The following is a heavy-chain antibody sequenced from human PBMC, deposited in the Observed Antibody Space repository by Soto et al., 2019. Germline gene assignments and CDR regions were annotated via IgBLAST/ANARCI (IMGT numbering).Heavy chain of an antibody. CDR3: ISVSRTVYYGMDV. J-gene: IGHJ6*02. Sequence: LRLSCAASGFTFSGSAMHWVRQAFGKGLEWVGRIRSKANSYATAYAASVKGRFTISRDDSKNTAYLQMNSLKTEDTAVYYCISVSRTVYYGMDVWGQGTTVTVSS. V-gene: IGHV3-73*01. CDR1: GFTFSGSA. CDR2: IRSKANSYAT. D-gene: IGHD2-8*02.